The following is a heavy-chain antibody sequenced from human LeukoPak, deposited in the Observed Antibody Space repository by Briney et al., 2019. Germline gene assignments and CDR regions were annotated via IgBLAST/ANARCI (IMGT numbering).Heavy chain of an antibody. D-gene: IGHD6-19*01. J-gene: IGHJ4*02. CDR2: IYYTGYT. V-gene: IGHV4-59*08. CDR3: ARGTWSAGMNMRGYYFDY. CDR1: GDSISTYY. Sequence: PSETLSLTCTVSGDSISTYYWTWIRQPPGKGLEWIGCIYYTGYTGYNPSLQSRVTISLDTSKNQFSLRLSSVTAADTAVYYCARGTWSAGMNMRGYYFDYWGQGTLVTVSS.